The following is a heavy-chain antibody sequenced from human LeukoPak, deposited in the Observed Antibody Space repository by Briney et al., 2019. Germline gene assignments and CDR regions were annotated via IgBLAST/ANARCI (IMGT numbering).Heavy chain of an antibody. CDR2: INAGNGNT. Sequence: ASVKVSCKASGYTFTSYPMHWVRQAPGQRLEWMGWINAGNGNTKYSQKFQGRVTITRDTSASTMYMELSSLRSEDTAVYYCARGGRYCSSTSCAYGMDVWGQGTTVTVSS. CDR3: ARGGRYCSSTSCAYGMDV. J-gene: IGHJ6*02. CDR1: GYTFTSYP. D-gene: IGHD2-2*01. V-gene: IGHV1-3*01.